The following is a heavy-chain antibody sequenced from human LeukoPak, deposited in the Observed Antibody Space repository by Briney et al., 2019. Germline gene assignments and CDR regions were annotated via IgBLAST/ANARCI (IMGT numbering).Heavy chain of an antibody. J-gene: IGHJ4*02. D-gene: IGHD5-24*01. V-gene: IGHV1-2*04. CDR3: ARAGTVEMTPLDY. CDR2: INPNSGGT. CDR1: GYTFTSYG. Sequence: ASVKVSCKASGYTFTSYGIGWVRQAPGQGLEWMGWINPNSGGTNYAQKFQGWVTMTRDTSISTAYMELSRLRSDDTAVYYCARAGTVEMTPLDYWGQGTLVTVSS.